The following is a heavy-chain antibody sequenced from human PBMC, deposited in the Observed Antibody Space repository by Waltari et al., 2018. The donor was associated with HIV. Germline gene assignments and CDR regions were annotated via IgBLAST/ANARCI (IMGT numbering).Heavy chain of an antibody. CDR1: GGSISSSSYY. Sequence: QLQLQESGPGLVKPSETLSLTCTVSGGSISSSSYYWGWIRQPPGKGLERIGSIYYSGSTYYNPSLKSRVTISVDTSKNQFSLKLSSVTAADTAVYYCARQWVGYSSGYSPNFDYWGQGTLVTVSS. CDR3: ARQWVGYSSGYSPNFDY. CDR2: IYYSGST. J-gene: IGHJ4*02. D-gene: IGHD3-22*01. V-gene: IGHV4-39*01.